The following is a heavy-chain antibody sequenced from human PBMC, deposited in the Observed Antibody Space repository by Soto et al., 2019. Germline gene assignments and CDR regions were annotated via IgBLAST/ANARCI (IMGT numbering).Heavy chain of an antibody. D-gene: IGHD3-22*01. Sequence: GCLRLSCASSGFNFGSYLMHWVRQAPGKGLECVSSISSSRTYIYYAHSVKGRFTISRDNAKNSLSLQMNSLKDEDTAIYYCAREGSYDSSGYYIQAFGXWGQGTLVTVSX. V-gene: IGHV3-21*01. CDR3: AREGSYDSSGYYIQAFGX. J-gene: IGHJ4*02. CDR2: ISSSRTYI. CDR1: GFNFGSYL.